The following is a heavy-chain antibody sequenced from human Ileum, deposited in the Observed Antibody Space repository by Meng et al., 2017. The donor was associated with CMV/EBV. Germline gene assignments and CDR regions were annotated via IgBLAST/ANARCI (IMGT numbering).Heavy chain of an antibody. CDR2: ISWDGVST. Sequence: SGFAFAAYGLHLVRQAPGQGLECVSFISWDGVSTYSADSVKGRFTISRDNSNTSLYLQMDSLRADDTALYYCAKGPRRTWSALDLTHWGQGTLVTVSS. CDR1: GFAFAAYG. D-gene: IGHD4-23*01. V-gene: IGHV3-43D*03. J-gene: IGHJ4*02. CDR3: AKGPRRTWSALDLTH.